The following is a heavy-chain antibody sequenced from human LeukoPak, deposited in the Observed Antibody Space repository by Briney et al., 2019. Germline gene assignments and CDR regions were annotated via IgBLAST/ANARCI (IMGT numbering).Heavy chain of an antibody. J-gene: IGHJ4*02. Sequence: SETLSLTCAVYGGSFSAYYWSWIRQPPGKGLEWIGEINHSGSTNYNPSLKSRVTISVDTSKNQFSLKLSSVTAADTAVYYCARGCWGKAARRWYYFDYWGQGTLVTVSS. CDR2: INHSGST. D-gene: IGHD6-6*01. V-gene: IGHV4-34*01. CDR1: GGSFSAYY. CDR3: ARGCWGKAARRWYYFDY.